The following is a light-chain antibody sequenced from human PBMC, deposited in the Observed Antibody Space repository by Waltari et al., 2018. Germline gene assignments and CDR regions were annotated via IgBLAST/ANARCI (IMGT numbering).Light chain of an antibody. V-gene: IGKV2-30*02. CDR2: KVS. J-gene: IGKJ1*01. CDR3: MQSTHWPPWT. CDR1: QSLVHTDGNTY. Sequence: DVVMTQSPLSLPVTLGQPASISCRSSQSLVHTDGNTYLSWFHQRPGQSPRRLIYKVSNRDSEVPDRFSGSGPGTDFTLKISRVEAEDVGLYYCMQSTHWPPWTFGQGTKVEIK.